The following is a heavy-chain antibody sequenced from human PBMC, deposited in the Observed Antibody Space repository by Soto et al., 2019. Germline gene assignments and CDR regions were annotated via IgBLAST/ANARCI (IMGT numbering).Heavy chain of an antibody. Sequence: PGESLKISCKGSGYSFTSYWISWVRQMPGKGLEWMGRIDPSDSYTNYSPSFQGHVTISADKSISTAYLQWSSLKASDTAMYYCARFGVVQNAGYYYYGMDVWGQGTTVTVSS. V-gene: IGHV5-10-1*01. J-gene: IGHJ6*02. D-gene: IGHD3-3*01. CDR3: ARFGVVQNAGYYYYGMDV. CDR2: IDPSDSYT. CDR1: GYSFTSYW.